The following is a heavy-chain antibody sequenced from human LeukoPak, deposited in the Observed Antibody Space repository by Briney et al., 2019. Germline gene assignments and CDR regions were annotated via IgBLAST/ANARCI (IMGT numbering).Heavy chain of an antibody. CDR1: GFTFSNYA. Sequence: PGGSLRLSCAASGFTFSNYAVAWVRQAPGKGLEWVSVFSDRGPTTYYADSVKGRFTISRDSSKSTLYLQMYSLRAEDTAVYYCAKEGAYCGRDCSGVFDCWGQGTLVTVSS. D-gene: IGHD2-21*02. CDR2: FSDRGPTT. J-gene: IGHJ4*02. CDR3: AKEGAYCGRDCSGVFDC. V-gene: IGHV3-23*01.